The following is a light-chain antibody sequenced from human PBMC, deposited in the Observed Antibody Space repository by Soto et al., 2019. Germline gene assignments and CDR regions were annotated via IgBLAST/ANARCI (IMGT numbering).Light chain of an antibody. CDR1: RRVSSSY. J-gene: IGKJ4*01. Sequence: EIVLTQSPGTVSLSPGERATLSCRASRRVSSSYLTWYQQKRGQPPRLLIYGASVRAPGIPDRFSGSGSGTDFTLTISRLEPEDFALYYCQQYEDTLTFGGGTKVEIK. CDR2: GAS. V-gene: IGKV3-20*01. CDR3: QQYEDTLT.